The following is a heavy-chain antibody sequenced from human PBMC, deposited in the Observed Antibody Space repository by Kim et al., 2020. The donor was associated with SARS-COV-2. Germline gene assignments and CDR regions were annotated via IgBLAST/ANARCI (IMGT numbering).Heavy chain of an antibody. CDR3: APSAHSGALFDY. V-gene: IGHV3-23*01. J-gene: IGHJ4*02. CDR1: GFIFSDYA. D-gene: IGHD3-10*01. Sequence: GGSLRLSCAASGFIFSDYAMSWVRQAPGKGLEWVSSTDTNGGATQHADSVEGRFTVSRDNSRNTFYLQMNSLRAEDTAIYYCAPSAHSGALFDYWGQGTLVSVSS. CDR2: TDTNGGAT.